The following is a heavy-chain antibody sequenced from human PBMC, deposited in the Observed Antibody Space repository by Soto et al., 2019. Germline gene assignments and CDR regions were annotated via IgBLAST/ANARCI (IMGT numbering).Heavy chain of an antibody. D-gene: IGHD5-18*01. CDR1: GFTFGNYW. Sequence: EVQLVESGGGLVQPGGSLRLSCEASGFTFGNYWMNWVRQTPGKGLEGVANIKPDGGEQYYVDSVKGRFTISRDNAKDSLYLQMSSLRGDDTAVYYCARGHSNSCDYWGQGTLVTVSS. CDR3: ARGHSNSCDY. J-gene: IGHJ4*02. CDR2: IKPDGGEQ. V-gene: IGHV3-7*04.